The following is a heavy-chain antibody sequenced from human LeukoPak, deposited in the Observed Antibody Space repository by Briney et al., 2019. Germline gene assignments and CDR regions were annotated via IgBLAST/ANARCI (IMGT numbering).Heavy chain of an antibody. CDR2: INPNSGGT. CDR3: ARDSSYYGSGSPSPY. D-gene: IGHD3-10*01. CDR1: GYTFTTYG. J-gene: IGHJ4*02. V-gene: IGHV1-2*02. Sequence: ASVKVSCKAAGYTFTTYGITWVRQAPGQGLEWMGWINPNSGGTNYAQKFQGRVTMTRDTSISTAYMELSRLRSDDTAVYYCARDSSYYGSGSPSPYWGQGTLVTVSS.